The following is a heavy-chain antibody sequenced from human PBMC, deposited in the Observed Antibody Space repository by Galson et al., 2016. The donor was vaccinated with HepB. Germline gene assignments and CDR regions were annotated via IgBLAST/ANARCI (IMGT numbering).Heavy chain of an antibody. D-gene: IGHD2-15*01. J-gene: IGHJ4*03. Sequence: SVKVSCKASGYTFSAYGTTWVRQAPGQGLEWMGWISVYNGNTNYAQRFRGRVTMTTDTSTSTAYMELRSLRSDDTAVYYCARDSDFSGGNCYFHPWGQGTLVTVS. CDR1: GYTFSAYG. CDR3: ARDSDFSGGNCYFHP. CDR2: ISVYNGNT. V-gene: IGHV1-18*01.